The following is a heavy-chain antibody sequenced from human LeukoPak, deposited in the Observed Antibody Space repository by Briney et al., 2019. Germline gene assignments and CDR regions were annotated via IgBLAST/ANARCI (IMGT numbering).Heavy chain of an antibody. Sequence: GASVKVSCKASGYTFTGYYMHWVRQAPGKGLEWMGGFDPEDGETIYAQKFQGRVTMTEDTSTDTAYMELSSLRSEDTAVYYCATDLWVAGTSSVYWGQGTLVTVSS. CDR2: FDPEDGET. V-gene: IGHV1-24*01. CDR1: GYTFTGYY. D-gene: IGHD6-19*01. CDR3: ATDLWVAGTSSVY. J-gene: IGHJ4*02.